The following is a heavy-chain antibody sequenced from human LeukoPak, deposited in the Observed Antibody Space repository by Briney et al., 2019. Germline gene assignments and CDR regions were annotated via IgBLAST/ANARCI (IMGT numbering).Heavy chain of an antibody. CDR1: GLTVSSND. Sequence: GGSLRLSCAASGLTVSSNDMTWVRQAPGKGLGWVSVIYSGGSTYYADSVEGRFTISRDNFKNTVYLQMNSLRAEDTALYYCARDRAVTGTSAFDYWGQGTLVTVSS. CDR2: IYSGGST. V-gene: IGHV3-66*01. D-gene: IGHD6-19*01. J-gene: IGHJ4*02. CDR3: ARDRAVTGTSAFDY.